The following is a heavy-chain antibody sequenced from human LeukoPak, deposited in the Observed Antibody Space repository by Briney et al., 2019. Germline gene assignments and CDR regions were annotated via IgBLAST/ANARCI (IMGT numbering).Heavy chain of an antibody. CDR1: GGSISSSSYY. V-gene: IGHV4-39*07. CDR2: IYYSGST. D-gene: IGHD3-22*01. J-gene: IGHJ2*01. CDR3: ARAGDSSGYYYTYWYFDL. Sequence: PSETLSFTCTVSGGSISSSSYYWGWIRQPPGKGLEWIGSIYYSGSTYYNPSLKSRVTISVDTSKNQFSLKLSSVTAADTAVYYCARAGDSSGYYYTYWYFDLWGRGTLVTVSS.